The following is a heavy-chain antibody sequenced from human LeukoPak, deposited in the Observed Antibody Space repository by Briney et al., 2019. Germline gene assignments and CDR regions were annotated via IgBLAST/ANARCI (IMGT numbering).Heavy chain of an antibody. CDR2: GST. V-gene: IGHV3-23*01. CDR1: RFTFSIYA. CDR3: ARTYGSGTYYFDY. J-gene: IGHJ4*02. Sequence: GGSLRLSCAAPRFTFSIYAMSWVRQAPGKGLEWVSAGSTYYADSVKGRFTISRDNSKNTLYLQMNSLRAEDTAVYYCARTYGSGTYYFDYWGQGTLVTVFS. D-gene: IGHD3-10*01.